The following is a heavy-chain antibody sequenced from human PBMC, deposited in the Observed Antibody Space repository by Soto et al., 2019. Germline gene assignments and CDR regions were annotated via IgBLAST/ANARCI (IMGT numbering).Heavy chain of an antibody. V-gene: IGHV1-18*01. D-gene: IGHD5-18*01. J-gene: IGHJ6*02. CDR1: GYTFTSYG. Sequence: ASVKVSCKASGYTFTSYGISWVRQAPGQGLEWMGWISAYNGNTNYAQKLQGRVTMTTDTSTSTAYMELRSLRAEDTAVYYCARELDTAMIYYYYYGMDVWGQGTTVTVSS. CDR2: ISAYNGNT. CDR3: ARELDTAMIYYYYYGMDV.